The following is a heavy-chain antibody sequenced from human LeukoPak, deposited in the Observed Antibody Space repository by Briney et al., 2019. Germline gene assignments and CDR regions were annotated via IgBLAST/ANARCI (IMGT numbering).Heavy chain of an antibody. Sequence: PGGSLRLSCAASGFTFSTYSMHWVRQAPGKGLEWVSSIRSGSTYINYADSVKGRFTISRDDAKKSLYLQMNSLRAEDTAVYYCARDGIFDYWGQGTLLTVSS. V-gene: IGHV3-21*01. CDR2: IRSGSTYI. J-gene: IGHJ4*02. CDR1: GFTFSTYS. CDR3: ARDGIFDY.